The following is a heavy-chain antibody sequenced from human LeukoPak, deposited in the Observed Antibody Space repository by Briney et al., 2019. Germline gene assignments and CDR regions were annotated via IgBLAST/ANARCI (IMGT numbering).Heavy chain of an antibody. CDR3: TRGPTRFGGYGIDS. V-gene: IGHV3-74*01. Sequence: GGSLRLSCAASGFSFSSCWMHWVRQAPGKGLVWVSRINSDGSTTSYADSVKGRFTISRDNAKNTLYLQMNSLRAEDTAVYYCTRGPTRFGGYGIDSWGQGTLVTVSS. CDR1: GFSFSSCW. CDR2: INSDGSTT. D-gene: IGHD5-12*01. J-gene: IGHJ4*02.